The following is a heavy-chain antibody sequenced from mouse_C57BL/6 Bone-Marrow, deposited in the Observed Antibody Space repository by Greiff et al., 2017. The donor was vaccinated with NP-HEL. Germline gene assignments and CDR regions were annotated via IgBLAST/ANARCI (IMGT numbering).Heavy chain of an antibody. V-gene: IGHV1-74*01. CDR2: IHPSDSDT. CDR3: AYYSNYRDAMDY. J-gene: IGHJ4*01. D-gene: IGHD2-5*01. Sequence: QVQLKQPGAELVKPGASVKVSCKASGYTFTSYWMHWVKQRPGQGLEWIGRIHPSDSDTNYNQKFKGKATLTVDKSSSTAYMQLSSLTSEDSAVYYCAYYSNYRDAMDYWGQGTSVTVSS. CDR1: GYTFTSYW.